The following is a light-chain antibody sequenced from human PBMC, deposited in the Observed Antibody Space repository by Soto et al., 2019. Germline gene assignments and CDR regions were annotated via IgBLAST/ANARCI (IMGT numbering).Light chain of an antibody. J-gene: IGKJ1*01. CDR2: AAS. CDR3: QQLKSYPQT. CDR1: QSISRD. Sequence: DIQMTQSPFSLSASVGDRVTITCRASQSISRDLNWYQKKPGKAPKLLMYAASTLQSGVPSRFSGSGSGTEFTLTISSLQPEDFATYYCQQLKSYPQTFGQGTKVDIK. V-gene: IGKV1-9*01.